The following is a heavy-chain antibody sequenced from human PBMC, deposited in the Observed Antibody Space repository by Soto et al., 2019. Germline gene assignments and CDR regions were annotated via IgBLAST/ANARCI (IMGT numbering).Heavy chain of an antibody. CDR3: ARGGLMITFGGVIDNFDY. CDR2: ISAYNGNT. D-gene: IGHD3-16*02. V-gene: IGHV1-18*01. CDR1: GYTFTSYG. Sequence: ASVKVSCKASGYTFTSYGISWVRQAPGQGLEWMGWISAYNGNTNYAQKLQGRVTVTTDTSTSTAYMELRSLRSDDTAVYYCARGGLMITFGGVIDNFDYWGQGTLVTVSS. J-gene: IGHJ4*02.